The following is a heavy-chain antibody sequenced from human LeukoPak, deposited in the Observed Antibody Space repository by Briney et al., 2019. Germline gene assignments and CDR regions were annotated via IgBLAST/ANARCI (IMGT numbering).Heavy chain of an antibody. Sequence: KPSETLSLTCAVYGGSFSGYYWSWIRQPPGKGLEWIGEINHSGSTNYNPSLKSRVTISVDTSKNQFSLKLSSVTAADTAVYYCARLGYSSGNWGQGTLVTVSS. CDR1: GGSFSGYY. V-gene: IGHV4-34*01. CDR3: ARLGYSSGN. CDR2: INHSGST. J-gene: IGHJ4*02. D-gene: IGHD6-19*01.